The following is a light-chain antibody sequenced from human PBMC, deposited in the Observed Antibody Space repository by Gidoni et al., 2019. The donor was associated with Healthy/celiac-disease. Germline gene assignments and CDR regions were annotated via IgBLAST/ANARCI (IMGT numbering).Light chain of an antibody. Sequence: DIVMNQSPLSLPVTPGEPASISCRSSQSLLHSNGYNYLDWYLQKPGQSPQLLIYLGSNRASGVPDIFSGSGSGTDFTLKISRVEAEDVGFYYCMQALQTLLTFGGGTKVEIK. CDR1: QSLLHSNGYNY. V-gene: IGKV2-28*01. CDR2: LGS. CDR3: MQALQTLLT. J-gene: IGKJ4*01.